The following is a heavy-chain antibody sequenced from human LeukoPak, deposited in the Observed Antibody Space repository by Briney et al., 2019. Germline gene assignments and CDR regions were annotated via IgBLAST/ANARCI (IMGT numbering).Heavy chain of an antibody. CDR3: AKGGGYNPYFDY. D-gene: IGHD5-24*01. CDR1: GFTFSNYA. J-gene: IGHJ4*02. Sequence: AGSLILSCSASGFTFSNYAVNWVRRAPGKELKWVSGITESGASTYYADSVKGRFTISRDNSKNTLYLQMNSLRADDTAVYYCAKGGGYNPYFDYWGQGTLVTVSS. V-gene: IGHV3-23*01. CDR2: ITESGAST.